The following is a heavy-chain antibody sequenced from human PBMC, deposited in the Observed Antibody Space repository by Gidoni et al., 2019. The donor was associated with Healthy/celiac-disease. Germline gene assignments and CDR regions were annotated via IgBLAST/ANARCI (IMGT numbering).Heavy chain of an antibody. CDR1: GGTFSSYA. CDR2: IIPIFGTA. J-gene: IGHJ5*02. CDR3: ARENGRTTIFGVDMQKGGWFDP. V-gene: IGHV1-69*06. Sequence: QVQLVQSGAEVKKPGSSVKVSCKASGGTFSSYAISWVRQAPGQGLEWMGGIIPIFGTANYAQKFQGRVTITADKSTSTAYMDLSSLRCEDTAVYYCARENGRTTIFGVDMQKGGWFDPWGQGTLVTVSS. D-gene: IGHD3-3*01.